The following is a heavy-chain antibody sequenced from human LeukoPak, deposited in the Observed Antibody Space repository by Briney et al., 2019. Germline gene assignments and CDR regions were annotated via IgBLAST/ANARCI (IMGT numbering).Heavy chain of an antibody. Sequence: ASVKVSCKASGYTLTGYYMHWVRQAPGQGLEWMGWINPNSGGTNYAQKFQGRVTMTRDTSISTAYMELSRLRSDDTAVYYCARGYCSSTGCYSFDYWGQGTLVTVSS. J-gene: IGHJ4*02. CDR2: INPNSGGT. D-gene: IGHD2-2*02. CDR3: ARGYCSSTGCYSFDY. CDR1: GYTLTGYY. V-gene: IGHV1-2*02.